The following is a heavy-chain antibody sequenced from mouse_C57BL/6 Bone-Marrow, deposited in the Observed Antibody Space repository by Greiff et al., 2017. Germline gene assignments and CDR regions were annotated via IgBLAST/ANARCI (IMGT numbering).Heavy chain of an antibody. J-gene: IGHJ2*01. CDR2: IYPGDGDT. D-gene: IGHD2-5*01. Sequence: VKLQESGPELVKPGASVKISCKASGYAFSSSWMNWVKQRPGKGLEWIGRIYPGDGDTNYNGKFKGKATLTADKSSSTAYMQLSSLTSEDSAVYFCATYYSTWGQGTTLTVSS. V-gene: IGHV1-82*01. CDR1: GYAFSSSW. CDR3: ATYYST.